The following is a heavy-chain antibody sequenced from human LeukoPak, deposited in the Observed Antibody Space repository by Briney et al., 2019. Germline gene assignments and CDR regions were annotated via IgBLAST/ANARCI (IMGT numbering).Heavy chain of an antibody. CDR1: GDSINSGSYH. CDR2: IQHSGNT. J-gene: IGHJ4*02. Sequence: SETLSLTCTVSGDSINSGSYHWGWIRQPPGKGLEWIGSIQHSGNTYYNPSLKSRLTISVDTSKNQFSLKLNSVTAADTAVYYCATDGSHWGQGTLVTVSS. V-gene: IGHV4-39*02. D-gene: IGHD2-2*03. CDR3: ATDGSH.